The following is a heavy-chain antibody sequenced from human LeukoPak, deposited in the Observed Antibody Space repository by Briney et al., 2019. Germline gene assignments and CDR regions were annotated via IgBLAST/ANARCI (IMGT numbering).Heavy chain of an antibody. J-gene: IGHJ5*02. CDR1: GYTLTELS. V-gene: IGHV1-24*01. Sequence: ASVTVSCKVSGYTLTELSMHWVRQAPGKGLEWMGGFDPEDGETIYAQKFQGGVTMTEDTSTDTAYMELSSLRSEDTAVYYCATTPGGYELGDWFDPWGQGTLVTVSS. CDR3: ATTPGGYELGDWFDP. D-gene: IGHD5-12*01. CDR2: FDPEDGET.